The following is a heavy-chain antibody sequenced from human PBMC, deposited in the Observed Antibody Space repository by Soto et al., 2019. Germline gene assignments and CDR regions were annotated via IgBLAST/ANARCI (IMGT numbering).Heavy chain of an antibody. CDR1: GFSLTTCGVG. J-gene: IGHJ4*02. V-gene: IGHV2-5*02. D-gene: IGHD3-3*01. Sequence: QITLNESGPTVVRPTETLTLTCRFSGFSLTTCGVGVGWIRQSPGKAPEWLALIYWDDDKRYSASLKSRLTITKDTSKNRVVLTVSDLDPTDTATYYCAHRVLRTVFGLVNTAAIYFVFWGQGTPVAVSS. CDR2: IYWDDDK. CDR3: AHRVLRTVFGLVNTAAIYFVF.